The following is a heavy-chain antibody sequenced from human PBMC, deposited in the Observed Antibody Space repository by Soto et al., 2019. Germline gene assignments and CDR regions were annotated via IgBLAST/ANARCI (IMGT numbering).Heavy chain of an antibody. D-gene: IGHD3-16*02. V-gene: IGHV3-23*01. Sequence: PGGSLRLSCAASGFTFSSYAMSWVRQAPGKGLEWVSAISGSGGSTYYADSVKGRFTISRDNSKNTLYLQMNSLRAEDTAVYYCANLMITFGGVISPGWFDPWGQGTLVTVSS. CDR3: ANLMITFGGVISPGWFDP. J-gene: IGHJ5*02. CDR1: GFTFSSYA. CDR2: ISGSGGST.